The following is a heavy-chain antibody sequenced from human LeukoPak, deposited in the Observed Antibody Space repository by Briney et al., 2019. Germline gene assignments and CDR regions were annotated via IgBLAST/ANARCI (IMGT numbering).Heavy chain of an antibody. CDR1: GVTFSGSA. D-gene: IGHD3-9*01. J-gene: IGHJ1*01. CDR3: TTSRYFDWLHEYFQH. Sequence: GGSLRLSPAASGVTFSGSAMHSVPHASQKGLEWVARIRSKANSYATAYAASVKGRFTISRDDSKNTAYLQLNSLQTEHTRVYYCTTSRYFDWLHEYFQHWGQGPLLPVPS. V-gene: IGHV3-73*01. CDR2: IRSKANSYAT.